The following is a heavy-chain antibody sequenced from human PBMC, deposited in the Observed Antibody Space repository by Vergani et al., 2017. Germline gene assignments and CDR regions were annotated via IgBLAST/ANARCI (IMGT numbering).Heavy chain of an antibody. V-gene: IGHV4-59*08. Sequence: QVQLQESGPGLVKPSETLSLTCTVSGGSISSYYWSWIRQPPGKGLEWIGYIYYSGSTNYNPSLTSRVTISVDTSKNQFSLKLSSVTAADTAVYYCARQGSYFDGADYGGQGTLVTVSS. D-gene: IGHD1-26*01. CDR3: ARQGSYFDGADY. J-gene: IGHJ4*02. CDR1: GGSISSYY. CDR2: IYYSGST.